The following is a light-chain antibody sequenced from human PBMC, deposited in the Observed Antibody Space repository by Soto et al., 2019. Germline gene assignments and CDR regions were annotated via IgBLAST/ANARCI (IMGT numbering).Light chain of an antibody. CDR3: SSFAGTNSFV. CDR2: DVS. V-gene: IGLV2-11*01. J-gene: IGLJ1*01. Sequence: QSALTQPRSVSGSPGQSVTISCTGSSSDVGGYDFVSWYQQHPGKAPKLMISDVSERPSGVPDRFSGSKSANTASLTISGLQAEDEADYYCSSFAGTNSFVFGTGTKLTVL. CDR1: SSDVGGYDF.